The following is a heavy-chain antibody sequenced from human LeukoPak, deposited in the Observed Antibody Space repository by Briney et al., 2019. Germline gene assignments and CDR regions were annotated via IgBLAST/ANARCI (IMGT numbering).Heavy chain of an antibody. CDR1: GYSFTNYW. CDR2: IYPGDSDT. Sequence: GESLKISCKGSGYSFTNYWIDWVRQMPGKGLEWTGIIYPGDSDTRYSPSFQGQVTISADKSISTAYLQWSSLKASDTAMYYCARQYQDYFDYWGQGTLVTVSS. V-gene: IGHV5-51*01. J-gene: IGHJ4*02. D-gene: IGHD2-2*01. CDR3: ARQYQDYFDY.